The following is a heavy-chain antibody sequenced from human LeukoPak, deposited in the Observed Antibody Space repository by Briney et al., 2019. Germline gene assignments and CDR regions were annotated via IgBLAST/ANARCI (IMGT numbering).Heavy chain of an antibody. J-gene: IGHJ4*02. D-gene: IGHD2-21*01. CDR2: IYSGGST. CDR1: GFTVSSNY. CDR3: ARVFVVNEYYFDY. V-gene: IGHV3-66*01. Sequence: GGSLRLSCAASGFTVSSNYMSWVRQAPGKGLEWVSVIYSGGSTYYADSVKGRFTISRDNSKNTLYLQMNSLIAEDTAVYYCARVFVVNEYYFDYWGQGTLVTVSS.